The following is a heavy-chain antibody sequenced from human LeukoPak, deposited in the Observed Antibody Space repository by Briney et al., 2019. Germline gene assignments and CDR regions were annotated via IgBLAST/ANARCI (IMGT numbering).Heavy chain of an antibody. CDR3: ARETYYDFWSGYPYYYYYMDV. CDR2: IYYSGST. Sequence: PSETLSLTCTVSGGSISSYYWSWIRQPPGKGLEWIGYIYYSGSTNYNPSLKSRVTISVDTSKNQFSLKLSSVTAADTAVYYCARETYYDFWSGYPYYYYYMDVWGKGTTVTVSS. CDR1: GGSISSYY. D-gene: IGHD3-3*01. V-gene: IGHV4-59*01. J-gene: IGHJ6*03.